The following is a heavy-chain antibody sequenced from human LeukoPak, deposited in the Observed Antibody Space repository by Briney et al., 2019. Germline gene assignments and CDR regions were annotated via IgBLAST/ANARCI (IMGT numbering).Heavy chain of an antibody. Sequence: GGSLRLSCAASGFTLSDYYMSWIRQAPGKGLEWVSYISSSGSTIYYADSVKGRFTVSRDNAKNSLYLQMNSLRAEDTAVYYCARDVPVLLWFGESSHRWFDPWGQGTLVTVSS. V-gene: IGHV3-11*01. D-gene: IGHD3-10*01. CDR1: GFTLSDYY. J-gene: IGHJ5*02. CDR2: ISSSGSTI. CDR3: ARDVPVLLWFGESSHRWFDP.